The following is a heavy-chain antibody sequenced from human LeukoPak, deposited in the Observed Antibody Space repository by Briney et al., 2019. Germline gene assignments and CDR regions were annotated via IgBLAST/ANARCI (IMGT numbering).Heavy chain of an antibody. J-gene: IGHJ4*03. CDR3: APRSSSLEAATCFDD. Sequence: SETLSLTCAAYGFTFSAYWLNWIRQVPGKGLEWIGEIDHRGSSNYNPPIKSRATRSVDTSKNHFSLSLTSVTAAGTWESKCAPRSSSLEAATCFDDWGQGTVVTVSS. D-gene: IGHD1-26*01. V-gene: IGHV4-34*08. CDR2: IDHRGSS. CDR1: GFTFSAYW.